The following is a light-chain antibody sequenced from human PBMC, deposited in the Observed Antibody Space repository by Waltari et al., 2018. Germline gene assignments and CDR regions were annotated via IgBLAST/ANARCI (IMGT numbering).Light chain of an antibody. CDR1: QEINNC. CDR2: DAS. CDR3: QQAKSFPHT. J-gene: IGKJ4*01. V-gene: IGKV1-12*01. Sequence: DIQMTQSPSSVSASVGDRVTITCRASQEINNCLAWYQQKPGKAPNLLIYDASSLESGVPSRFSGSGSGADFTLTITSLQSEDFATYYCQQAKSFPHTFGGGTKVEIK.